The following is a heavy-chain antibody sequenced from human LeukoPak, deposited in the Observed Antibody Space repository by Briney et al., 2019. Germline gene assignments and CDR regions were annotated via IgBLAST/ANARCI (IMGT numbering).Heavy chain of an antibody. V-gene: IGHV3-74*01. CDR3: ARDPHGYWWFDP. CDR1: GFTFSNYW. CDR2: ISSDGSST. Sequence: GGSLRLSCAASGFTFSNYWMHWVRQAPGKGLVWVSRISSDGSSTSYADSVKGRFTISRDNRKNTLYLQMNNLRAEDTAVYYCARDPHGYWWFDPWGQGTLVTVSS. J-gene: IGHJ5*02. D-gene: IGHD3-22*01.